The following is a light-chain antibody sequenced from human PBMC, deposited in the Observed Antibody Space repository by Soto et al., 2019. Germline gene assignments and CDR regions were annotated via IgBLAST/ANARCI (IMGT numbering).Light chain of an antibody. CDR2: HAS. CDR1: QSISNC. J-gene: IGKJ1*01. V-gene: IGKV1-5*01. Sequence: DIQMTQSPSTLPASVGDRVTITCRASQSISNCLAWYQQKPGTAPKLLIYHASTLESGVPSRFSGSGSGTGFTLTISSLQPDDFATYYCQQYNSYSFGQGTKVDIK. CDR3: QQYNSYS.